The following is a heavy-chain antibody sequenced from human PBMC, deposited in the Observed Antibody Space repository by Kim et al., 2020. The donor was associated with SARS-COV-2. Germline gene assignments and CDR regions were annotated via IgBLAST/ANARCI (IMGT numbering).Heavy chain of an antibody. CDR3: ARGARFSAIADF. Sequence: GGSLRLSCAASGFTVSDSYLTWVRQAPGKGLEWVSVIYDDGSTYYADSLKGRFTISSDNRKNTVYLQMNFLSAADTAAYYFARGARFSAIADFWGQGAPV. V-gene: IGHV3-53*01. CDR1: GFTVSDSY. CDR2: IYDDGST. D-gene: IGHD2-21*01. J-gene: IGHJ4*02.